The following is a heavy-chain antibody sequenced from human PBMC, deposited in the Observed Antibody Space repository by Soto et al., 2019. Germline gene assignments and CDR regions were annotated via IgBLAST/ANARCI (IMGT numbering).Heavy chain of an antibody. Sequence: SETLSLTCSVSGGSIRSYYWSWIRQPPGKGLEWIGYISYSGSTNYDPSLKSRVTISIDTSKNQFSLRLSSVTAADTAVYYCLRGASGYGNFDYWGRGILVTVSS. CDR3: LRGASGYGNFDY. J-gene: IGHJ4*02. CDR2: ISYSGST. D-gene: IGHD5-12*01. CDR1: GGSIRSYY. V-gene: IGHV4-59*01.